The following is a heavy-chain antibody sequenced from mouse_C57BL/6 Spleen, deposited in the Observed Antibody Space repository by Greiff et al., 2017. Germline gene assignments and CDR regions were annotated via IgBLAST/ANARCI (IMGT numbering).Heavy chain of an antibody. V-gene: IGHV1-64*01. CDR2: IHPNSGST. CDR1: GYTFTSYW. Sequence: QVQLQQPGAELVKPGASVKLSCKASGYTFTSYWMHWVKQRPGQGLEWIGMIHPNSGSTNYNEKFKSKATLTVDKSSSTAYMQLSSLTSEDSAVYYCARSLSRGYFDYWGQGTTLTVSS. CDR3: ARSLSRGYFDY. D-gene: IGHD6-5*01. J-gene: IGHJ2*01.